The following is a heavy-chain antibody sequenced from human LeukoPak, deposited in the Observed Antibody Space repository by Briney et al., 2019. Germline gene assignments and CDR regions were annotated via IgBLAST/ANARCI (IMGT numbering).Heavy chain of an antibody. J-gene: IGHJ4*02. D-gene: IGHD7-27*01. Sequence: SETLSLTCTVSGGSIRSTSHYWGWIRQPPGKGLEWIASIHYSGSTNYNPSLKSRVTISVDTSKNQVSLKLSSVTAADTAVYYCARGSNWVDYWGQGTLVTVSS. CDR2: IHYSGST. CDR3: ARGSNWVDY. CDR1: GGSIRSTSHY. V-gene: IGHV4-39*07.